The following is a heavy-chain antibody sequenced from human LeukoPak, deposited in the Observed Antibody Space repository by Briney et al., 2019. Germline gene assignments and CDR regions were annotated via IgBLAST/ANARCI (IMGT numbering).Heavy chain of an antibody. Sequence: GGSLRLSCAASGFTFSDYYMSWIRQAPGKGLEWVSYISSSSSYTNYADSVKGRFTISRDNAKNSLYLQMDSLRAEDTAVYYCARVSGYSYGSKGPLAYWGQGTLVAVSS. CDR3: ARVSGYSYGSKGPLAY. J-gene: IGHJ4*02. D-gene: IGHD5-18*01. CDR2: ISSSSSYT. V-gene: IGHV3-11*06. CDR1: GFTFSDYY.